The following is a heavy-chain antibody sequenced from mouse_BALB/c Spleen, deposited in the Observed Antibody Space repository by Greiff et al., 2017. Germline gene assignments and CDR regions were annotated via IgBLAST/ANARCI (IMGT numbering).Heavy chain of an antibody. V-gene: IGHV5-12-1*01. CDR1: GFAFSSYD. J-gene: IGHJ1*01. CDR2: ISSGGGST. Sequence: EVQLQQSGGGLVKPGGSLKLSCAASGFAFSSYDMSWVRQTPEKRLEWVAYISSGGGSTYYPDTVKGRFTISRDNAKNTLYLQMSSLKSEDTAMYYCARSTMITTSYWYFDVWGAGTTVTVSS. CDR3: ARSTMITTSYWYFDV. D-gene: IGHD2-4*01.